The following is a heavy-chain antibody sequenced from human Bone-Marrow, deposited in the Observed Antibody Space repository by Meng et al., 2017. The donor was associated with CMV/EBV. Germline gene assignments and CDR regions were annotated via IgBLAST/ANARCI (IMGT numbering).Heavy chain of an antibody. CDR3: AREGCSSTSCFENWFDP. V-gene: IGHV1-46*01. J-gene: IGHJ5*02. D-gene: IGHD2-2*01. Sequence: ASVKVSCKVSGYTFIDYYIHWVQQAPGKGLEWMGIINPSGGSTSYAQKFQGRVTMTRDTSTSTVYMELSSLRSEDTAVYYCAREGCSSTSCFENWFDPWGQGTLVTVSS. CDR2: INPSGGST. CDR1: GYTFIDYY.